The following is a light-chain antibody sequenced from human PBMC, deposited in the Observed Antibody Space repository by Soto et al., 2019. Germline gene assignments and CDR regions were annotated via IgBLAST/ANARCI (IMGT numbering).Light chain of an antibody. Sequence: DIQMTQSPSSLSASVGDRVTITCRASQGISNNLAWYQQKPGKVPRLLIYGASTLQSGVPSRFSGSGSGTDFTLTISSLQPEDVVTYYCQKYDSAPLTFGQGTKVEFK. J-gene: IGKJ1*01. CDR2: GAS. CDR1: QGISNN. CDR3: QKYDSAPLT. V-gene: IGKV1-27*01.